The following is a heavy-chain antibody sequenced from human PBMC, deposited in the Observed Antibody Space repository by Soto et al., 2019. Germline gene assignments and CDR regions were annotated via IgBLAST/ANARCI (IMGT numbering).Heavy chain of an antibody. V-gene: IGHV4-30-4*01. J-gene: IGHJ5*02. D-gene: IGHD3-16*02. CDR3: ARVVIDPNWFDP. Sequence: SETLSLTCTVSGGSISSGDYYWSWIRQPPGKGLEWIGYIYYSGSTYYNPSLKSRVTISVDTSKNQFSLKLSSVTAADTAVYYCARVVIDPNWFDPWGQGTLVTVSS. CDR2: IYYSGST. CDR1: GGSISSGDYY.